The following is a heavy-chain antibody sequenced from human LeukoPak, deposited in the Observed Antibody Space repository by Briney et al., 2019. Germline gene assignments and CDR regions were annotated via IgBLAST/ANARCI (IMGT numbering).Heavy chain of an antibody. CDR2: ISYDGSNK. CDR1: GFTFSSYG. D-gene: IGHD5-12*01. CDR3: AKDLAPYGGYEYYFDY. J-gene: IGHJ4*02. Sequence: GGSLRLSCAASGFTFSSYGMHWVRQAPGKGLEWVAVISYDGSNKYYADSVKGRFTISRDNSKNTLYLQMNSLRAEDTAVYYWAKDLAPYGGYEYYFDYWGQGTLVTVSS. V-gene: IGHV3-30*18.